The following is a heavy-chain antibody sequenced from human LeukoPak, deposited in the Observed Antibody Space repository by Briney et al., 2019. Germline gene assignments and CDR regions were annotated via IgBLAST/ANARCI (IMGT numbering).Heavy chain of an antibody. J-gene: IGHJ4*02. Sequence: GGSLTLSCAASGFTFSSYAMIWLGQAPGKGREGVSAISGSGDSTYYADSDSVKGRFSISRDNTKDTLYLQMNSLRADYTAVYYGAKASGSRPLWGQGTMVTVSS. D-gene: IGHD1-26*01. CDR1: GFTFSSYA. CDR2: ISGSGDST. V-gene: IGHV3-23*01. CDR3: AKASGSRPL.